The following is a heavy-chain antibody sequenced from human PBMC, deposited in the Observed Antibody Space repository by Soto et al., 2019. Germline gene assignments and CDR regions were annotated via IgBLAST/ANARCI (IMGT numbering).Heavy chain of an antibody. D-gene: IGHD2-2*01. J-gene: IGHJ4*02. CDR1: AFSVGSSY. Sequence: PGGSLRLSCATSAFSVGSSYMSWIRQAPGKGLEWVSVIYTGSSTYYADFVKSRFTISRDNSKNTIYLQMNSLTAEDTAVYYCARDGRGSSFETWGQGTLVTVSS. CDR2: IYTGSST. V-gene: IGHV3-53*01. CDR3: ARDGRGSSFET.